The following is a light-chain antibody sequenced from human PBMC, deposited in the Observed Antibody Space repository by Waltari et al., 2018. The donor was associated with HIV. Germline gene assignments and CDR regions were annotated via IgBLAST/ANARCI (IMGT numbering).Light chain of an antibody. CDR1: NIGGHG. CDR3: EVWDMKTDVAV. CDR2: GST. Sequence: SYVLTQAPSVSVAPGQAARITCGGDNIGGHGVHLYQHKAGRAPLLLIYGSTDRPSGIPERFSGFNSGNTATLTISGVEPGDEADYYCEVWDMKTDVAVFGGGTKLTVL. J-gene: IGLJ3*02. V-gene: IGLV3-21*02.